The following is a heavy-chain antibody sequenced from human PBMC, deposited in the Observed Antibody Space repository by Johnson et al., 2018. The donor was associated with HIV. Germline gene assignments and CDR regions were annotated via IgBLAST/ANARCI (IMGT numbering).Heavy chain of an antibody. J-gene: IGHJ3*02. V-gene: IGHV3-30-3*01. CDR3: AREGGIAAAGTDAFDI. D-gene: IGHD6-13*01. Sequence: QVQLVESGGGVVQPGRSLRLSCAASGFTFSAYAMHWVRQAPGKGLEWVAVMSYDGGNKYYADSVKGRFTISRDNSKNTLYVQMNSLRAEDTAVYYCAREGGIAAAGTDAFDIWGQGTMVTVFS. CDR1: GFTFSAYA. CDR2: MSYDGGNK.